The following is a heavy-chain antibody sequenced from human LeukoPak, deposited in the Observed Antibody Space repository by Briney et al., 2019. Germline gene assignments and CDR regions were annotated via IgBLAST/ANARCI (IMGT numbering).Heavy chain of an antibody. CDR3: AKAVAGTGYYYYYMDV. D-gene: IGHD6-19*01. Sequence: GGSLRLSCAASGFTFSSYGMSWVRQAPGKGLEWVSSISASGGSTYYADSVKGRFTISRDNSKNTLYLQMNSLRAEDTAEYHCAKAVAGTGYYYYYMDVWGKGTTVTVSS. J-gene: IGHJ6*03. CDR1: GFTFSSYG. V-gene: IGHV3-23*01. CDR2: ISASGGST.